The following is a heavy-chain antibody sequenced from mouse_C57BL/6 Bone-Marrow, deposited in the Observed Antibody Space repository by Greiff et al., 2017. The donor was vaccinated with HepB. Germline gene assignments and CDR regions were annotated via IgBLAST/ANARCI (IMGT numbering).Heavy chain of an antibody. Sequence: DVHLVESGGDLVKPGGSLKLSCAASGFTFSSYGMSWVRQTPDKRLEWVATISSGGSYTYYPDSVKGRFTISRDNAKNTLYLQMSRLKSEDTAMYYCARQWYAMDYWGQGTSITVSS. CDR1: GFTFSSYG. CDR3: ARQWYAMDY. CDR2: ISSGGSYT. J-gene: IGHJ4*01. V-gene: IGHV5-6*01.